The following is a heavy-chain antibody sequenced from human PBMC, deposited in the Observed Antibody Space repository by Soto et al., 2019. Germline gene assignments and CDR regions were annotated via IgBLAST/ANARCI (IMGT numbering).Heavy chain of an antibody. D-gene: IGHD1-7*01. CDR1: GGSFTSNNW. V-gene: IGHV4-4*02. CDR2: IYRTGST. CDR3: ASRDPGTSVDY. J-gene: IGHJ4*02. Sequence: SETLSLTCGVSGGSFTSNNWWTWVRQPPGQGLEWIGEIYRTGSTNYNPSLKSRVTISLDKSENQFSLKVTSLTAADTAVYYCASRDPGTSVDYWGQGTLVTVSS.